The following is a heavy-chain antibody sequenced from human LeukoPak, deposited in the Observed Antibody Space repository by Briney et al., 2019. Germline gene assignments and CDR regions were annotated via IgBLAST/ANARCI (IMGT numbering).Heavy chain of an antibody. Sequence: GGSLRLSCAASGFSFSTSGMHWIRQAPGKGLEWVAFIQSDGGNEYYADSVKGRFTISRDNSKNTVHLQMNSLRAEDTAMYYCVRDGAHWDLNYWGQGTLVTVSS. J-gene: IGHJ4*02. CDR2: IQSDGGNE. D-gene: IGHD7-27*01. CDR3: VRDGAHWDLNY. V-gene: IGHV3-30*02. CDR1: GFSFSTSG.